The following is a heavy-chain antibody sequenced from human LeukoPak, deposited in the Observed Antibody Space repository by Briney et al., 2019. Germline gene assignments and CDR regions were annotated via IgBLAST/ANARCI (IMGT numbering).Heavy chain of an antibody. CDR2: IYYSGST. D-gene: IGHD3-22*01. J-gene: IGHJ4*02. Sequence: LRLSCAASEFTFSSYSMNWVRQHPGKGLEWIGYIYYSGSTYYNPSLKSRVTISVDTSKNQFSLKLSSVTAADTAVYYCARADYYDSSGPGYWGQGTLVTVSS. V-gene: IGHV4-31*02. CDR3: ARADYYDSSGPGY. CDR1: EFTFSSYS.